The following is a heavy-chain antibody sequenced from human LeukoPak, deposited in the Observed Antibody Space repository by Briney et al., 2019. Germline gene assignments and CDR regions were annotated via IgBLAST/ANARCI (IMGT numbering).Heavy chain of an antibody. Sequence: QSGGSLRLSCAASGFTVSSNYMSWVRQAPGKGLEWVSVIYSGGSTYYADSVKGRFTISRDNSKNTLYLQMNSLRAEDTAVYYCAKVPTYYYDSSGYSSHDAFDIWGQGTMVTVSS. V-gene: IGHV3-66*01. CDR3: AKVPTYYYDSSGYSSHDAFDI. CDR2: IYSGGST. D-gene: IGHD3-22*01. J-gene: IGHJ3*02. CDR1: GFTVSSNY.